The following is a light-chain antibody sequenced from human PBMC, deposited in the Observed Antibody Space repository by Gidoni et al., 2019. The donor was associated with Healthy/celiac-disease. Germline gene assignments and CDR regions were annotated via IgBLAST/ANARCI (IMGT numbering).Light chain of an antibody. CDR1: QSVSSSY. V-gene: IGKV3-20*01. CDR3: QQYGSSPLT. J-gene: IGKJ4*01. CDR2: GAS. Sequence: EIVLTQSPGTLSLSPGERATLSCRASQSVSSSYLAWYQQKPGQAPRLLIYGASSRATGIPDRFSGSGYGTDFTLTISRLEPEDFAVYYCQQYGSSPLTFXGXTKVXIK.